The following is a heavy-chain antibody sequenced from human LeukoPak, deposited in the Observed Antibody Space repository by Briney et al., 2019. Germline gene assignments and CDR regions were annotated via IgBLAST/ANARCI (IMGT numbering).Heavy chain of an antibody. J-gene: IGHJ1*01. CDR1: GYTFTGYY. V-gene: IGHV1-24*01. CDR2: FDPEDGET. CDR3: ATGDFRRYFQH. D-gene: IGHD3-3*01. Sequence: ASVKVSCKASGYTFTGYYMHWVRQAPGQGLEWMGGFDPEDGETIYAQKFQGRVTMTEDTSTDTAYMELSSLRSEDTAVYYCATGDFRRYFQHWGQGTLVTVSS.